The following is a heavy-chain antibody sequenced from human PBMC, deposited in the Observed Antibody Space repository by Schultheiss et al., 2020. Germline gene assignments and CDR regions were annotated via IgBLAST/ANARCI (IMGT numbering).Heavy chain of an antibody. CDR3: ARAPLAPNNWNYGADY. V-gene: IGHV3-11*04. D-gene: IGHD1-7*01. CDR2: ISSSGSTI. CDR1: GFTFSDYY. J-gene: IGHJ4*02. Sequence: GESLKISCAASGFTFSDYYMSWIRQAPGKGLEWVSYISSSGSTIYYADSVKGRFTISRDNSKNTLYLQMNSLRAEDTAVYYCARAPLAPNNWNYGADYWGQGTLVTGSS.